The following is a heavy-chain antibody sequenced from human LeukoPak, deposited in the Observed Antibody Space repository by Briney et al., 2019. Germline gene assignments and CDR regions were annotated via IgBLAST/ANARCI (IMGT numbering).Heavy chain of an antibody. CDR1: GFTFSSNA. CDR2: ISSSSSYI. CDR3: AREDSCSSASCYFAFDI. V-gene: IGHV3-21*01. Sequence: GGSLRLSCAASGFTFSSNAMSWVRQAPGKGLEWVSSISSSSSYIYYADSVKGRFTISRDNAKNSLYLQMNSLRAEDTAVYYCAREDSCSSASCYFAFDIWGQGTMVTVSS. J-gene: IGHJ3*02. D-gene: IGHD2-2*01.